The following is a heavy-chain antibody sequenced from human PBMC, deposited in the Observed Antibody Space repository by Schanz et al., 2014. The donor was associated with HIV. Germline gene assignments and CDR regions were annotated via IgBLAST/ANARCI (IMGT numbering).Heavy chain of an antibody. J-gene: IGHJ4*02. CDR3: ATDLSSSWFFDN. V-gene: IGHV3-23*04. Sequence: EVHLVESGGTLVKPGGSLRLSCAASGLAFSVYTMNWVRQTPGKGLEWASITSRGGGRTYYADSVKGRFTVSRDNSKNTNTLYLQMNSLRAEDTAVYYCATDLSSSWFFDNWGQGTLVTVSS. D-gene: IGHD6-13*01. CDR1: GLAFSVYT. CDR2: TSRGGGRT.